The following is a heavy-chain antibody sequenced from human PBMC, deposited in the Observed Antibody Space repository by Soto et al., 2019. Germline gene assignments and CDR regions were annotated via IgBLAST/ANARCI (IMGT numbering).Heavy chain of an antibody. J-gene: IGHJ4*02. CDR3: ARLGFWGCSGGSCYSTAY. D-gene: IGHD2-15*01. Sequence: ASVKVSCKTSGYGFASYGINWVRQAAGQGLEWMGWMNPNSGNTGYPQKVQGRVTMTRDTSISSAYMELSGLRSEDTAIFYCARLGFWGCSGGSCYSTAYWGQGTLVTASS. CDR1: GYGFASYG. V-gene: IGHV1-8*01. CDR2: MNPNSGNT.